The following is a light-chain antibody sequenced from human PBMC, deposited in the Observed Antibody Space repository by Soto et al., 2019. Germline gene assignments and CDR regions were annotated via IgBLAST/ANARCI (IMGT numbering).Light chain of an antibody. CDR2: GAS. J-gene: IGKJ5*01. Sequence: EIEMTQSPGTLSLSPGERATLSCRASQSVSSSYLAWYQQKPGQAPRLLIYGASSRATGIPDRFSGSGSGTDFTLTISRLEPEDFAVYYCQQYGSSPPITFGQGTRREIK. CDR1: QSVSSSY. V-gene: IGKV3-20*01. CDR3: QQYGSSPPIT.